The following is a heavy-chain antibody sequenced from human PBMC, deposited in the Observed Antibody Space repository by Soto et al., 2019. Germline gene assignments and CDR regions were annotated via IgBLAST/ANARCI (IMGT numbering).Heavy chain of an antibody. CDR1: GFTFSSYA. Sequence: QVQLVESGGGVVQPGRSLRLSCAASGFTFSSYAMHWVRQAPGKGLEWVAVISYDGSNKYYADSVEGRFTISRDNSKNTLYLQMNSLRAEDTAVYYCARGVVVTAIHFDYWGQGTLVTVSS. CDR2: ISYDGSNK. CDR3: ARGVVVTAIHFDY. V-gene: IGHV3-30-3*01. D-gene: IGHD2-21*02. J-gene: IGHJ4*02.